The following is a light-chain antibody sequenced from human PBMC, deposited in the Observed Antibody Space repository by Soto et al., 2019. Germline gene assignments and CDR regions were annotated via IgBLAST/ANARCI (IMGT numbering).Light chain of an antibody. CDR1: SGSVSTSYY. CDR2: NTT. J-gene: IGLJ2*01. Sequence: QTVVTQEPSFSVSPGGTVILTCGLTSGSVSTSYYPSWYRQSPGLAPRTLIYNTTTRSSGVPDRFSGSILGNKAALTITGAQSDDESDYLCALYVGSGTVVFGGGTKVTVL. V-gene: IGLV8-61*01. CDR3: ALYVGSGTVV.